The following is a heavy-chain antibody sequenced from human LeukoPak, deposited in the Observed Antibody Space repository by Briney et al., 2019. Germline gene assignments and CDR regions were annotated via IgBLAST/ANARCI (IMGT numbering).Heavy chain of an antibody. CDR1: GGSISSSNYY. CDR2: IYYSGST. CDR3: ARRMIVATIDY. D-gene: IGHD5-12*01. Sequence: SETLSLTCTVSGGSISSSNYYWGWIRQPPGQGLEWIGSIYYSGSTYYNLSLKSRVTISVATYKNQFSLKLSSVTAAGTAVYYCARRMIVATIDYWGQGTLVTVSS. V-gene: IGHV4-39*01. J-gene: IGHJ4*02.